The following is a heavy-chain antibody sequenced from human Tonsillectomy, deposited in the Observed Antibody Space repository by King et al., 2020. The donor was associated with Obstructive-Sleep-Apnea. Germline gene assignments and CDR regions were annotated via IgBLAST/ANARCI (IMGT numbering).Heavy chain of an antibody. D-gene: IGHD6-13*01. CDR3: ARGNLGYSSSWSPLFDYYFDY. CDR1: GYSISSGYY. CDR2: IYHSGGT. V-gene: IGHV4-38-2*02. Sequence: VQLQESGPGLVKPSETLSLTCTVSGYSISSGYYWGWIRQPPGKGLEWIGSIYHSGGTYCNPSLKSRVTISIDTSKNQFSLKVSSVTAADTAMYYCARGNLGYSSSWSPLFDYYFDYWGQGTLVTVSS. J-gene: IGHJ4*02.